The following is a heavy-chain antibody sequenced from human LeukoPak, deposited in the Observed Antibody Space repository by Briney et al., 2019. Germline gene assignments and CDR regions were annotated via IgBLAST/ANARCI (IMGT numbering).Heavy chain of an antibody. CDR3: ARDHPGYYDSSGYIPGDAFDI. V-gene: IGHV4-39*07. CDR2: IYYNGST. CDR1: GGSISSSSYY. J-gene: IGHJ3*02. D-gene: IGHD3-22*01. Sequence: SETLSLTCTVSGGSISSSSYYWGWIRQPPGKGLEWLGSIYYNGSTYYNPSLKSRVTISVDTSKNQFSLKLSSVTAADTAVYYCARDHPGYYDSSGYIPGDAFDIWGQGTMVTVSS.